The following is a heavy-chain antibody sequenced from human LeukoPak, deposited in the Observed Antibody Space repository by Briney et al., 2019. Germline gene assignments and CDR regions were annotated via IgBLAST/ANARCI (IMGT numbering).Heavy chain of an antibody. D-gene: IGHD1-26*01. Sequence: ASVKASCKASGYTFTSYGISWVRQAPGQGLEWTGWISAYYGNTNYAQKLQGRVTMTTDTSTSIVYMELRSLRSDDTAVYYCAREWSWYFDYWGQGTLVTVSS. CDR3: AREWSWYFDY. CDR2: ISAYYGNT. CDR1: GYTFTSYG. V-gene: IGHV1-18*01. J-gene: IGHJ4*02.